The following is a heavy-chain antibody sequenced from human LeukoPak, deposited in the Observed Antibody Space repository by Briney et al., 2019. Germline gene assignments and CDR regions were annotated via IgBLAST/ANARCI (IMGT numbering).Heavy chain of an antibody. J-gene: IGHJ4*02. CDR2: ISGSGGST. V-gene: IGHV3-23*01. CDR1: GITFSTYV. CDR3: AKGNWRYFDY. D-gene: IGHD1-1*01. Sequence: GGSLRLSCAASGITFSTYVMSWVRQAPGKGLEWVSAISGSGGSTYYADSVKGRFTISRDNSKNTLYLQMNSLGADDTAVYYCAKGNWRYFDYWGQGTLVTVSS.